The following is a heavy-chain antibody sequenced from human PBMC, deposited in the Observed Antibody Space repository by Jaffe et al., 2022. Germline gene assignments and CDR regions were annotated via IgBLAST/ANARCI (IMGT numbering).Heavy chain of an antibody. V-gene: IGHV1-8*01. CDR2: MNPNSGNT. CDR3: ARGAPVPAAIGYYYYYMDV. CDR1: GYTFTSYD. J-gene: IGHJ6*03. D-gene: IGHD2-2*01. Sequence: QVQLVQSGAEVKKPGASVKVSCKASGYTFTSYDINWVRQATGQGLEWMGWMNPNSGNTGYAQKFQGRVTMTRNTSISTAYMELSSLRSEDTAVYYCARGAPVPAAIGYYYYYMDVWGKGTTVTVSS.